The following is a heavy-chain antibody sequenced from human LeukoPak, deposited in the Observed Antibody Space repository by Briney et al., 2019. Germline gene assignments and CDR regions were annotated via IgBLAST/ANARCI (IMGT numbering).Heavy chain of an antibody. D-gene: IGHD5-24*01. CDR3: ARGLSGVEMATIPYYFDY. J-gene: IGHJ4*02. CDR2: ISYDGSNK. Sequence: GRSLRLSCAASGFTFSSYAMHWVRQAPGKGLEWVAVISYDGSNKYYADSVKGRFTISRDNSKNTLYLQMSSLRSEDAAVYYCARGLSGVEMATIPYYFDYWGQGTLVTVSS. CDR1: GFTFSSYA. V-gene: IGHV3-30-3*01.